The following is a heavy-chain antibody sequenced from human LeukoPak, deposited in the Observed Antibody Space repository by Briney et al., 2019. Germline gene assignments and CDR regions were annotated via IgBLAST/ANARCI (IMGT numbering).Heavy chain of an antibody. Sequence: PSETLSLTCTVSGGSISSYYWSWIRQPPGKGLEWIGYIFYSGSANYNPSLKSRVTISVDTSKNQFSLKLSSVTAADTAVYYCARALRRDGYNSDYWGQGTLVTVSS. V-gene: IGHV4-59*01. CDR3: ARALRRDGYNSDY. CDR1: GGSISSYY. J-gene: IGHJ4*02. CDR2: IFYSGSA. D-gene: IGHD5-24*01.